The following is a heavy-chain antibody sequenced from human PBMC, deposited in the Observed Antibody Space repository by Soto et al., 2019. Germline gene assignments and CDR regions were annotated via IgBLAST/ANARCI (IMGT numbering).Heavy chain of an antibody. V-gene: IGHV5-51*01. Sequence: GEALKISCKGSGYSLTSYWIGWVRQMPGKGLEWMGIIYPGDSDTRYSPSFQGQVTISADKSISTAYLQWSSLKASDTAMYYCARQVEDIVVVPAAEPVATTFDYWGQGTLVTVSS. CDR3: ARQVEDIVVVPAAEPVATTFDY. CDR1: GYSLTSYW. D-gene: IGHD2-2*01. J-gene: IGHJ4*02. CDR2: IYPGDSDT.